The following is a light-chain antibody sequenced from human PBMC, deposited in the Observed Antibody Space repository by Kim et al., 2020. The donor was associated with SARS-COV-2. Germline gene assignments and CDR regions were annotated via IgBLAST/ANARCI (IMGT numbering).Light chain of an antibody. Sequence: DIVMTQSALSLPVTPGEPASISCRSSQSLLHSNGYNYLDWHVQKPGQSPQLLIYLGSNRTSGVPDRFGGSGSGTDFTLKITRVEPEDVGVYYCMQVLQTPYSFGQGTKLEI. CDR1: QSLLHSNGYNY. J-gene: IGKJ2*03. V-gene: IGKV2-28*01. CDR3: MQVLQTPYS. CDR2: LGS.